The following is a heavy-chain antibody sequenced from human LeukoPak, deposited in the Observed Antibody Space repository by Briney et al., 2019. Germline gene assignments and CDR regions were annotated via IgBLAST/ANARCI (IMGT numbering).Heavy chain of an antibody. CDR2: ISSSSSYI. J-gene: IGHJ3*02. CDR3: ARGVAVAGNDAFDI. Sequence: GGSLRLSCAASGFTFSSYSMNWVRQAPGKGLEWVSSISSSSSYIYYADSVKGRFTISRDNAKNSLYLQMNSLRAEDTAVYYYARGVAVAGNDAFDIWGQGTMVTVSS. V-gene: IGHV3-21*01. CDR1: GFTFSSYS. D-gene: IGHD6-19*01.